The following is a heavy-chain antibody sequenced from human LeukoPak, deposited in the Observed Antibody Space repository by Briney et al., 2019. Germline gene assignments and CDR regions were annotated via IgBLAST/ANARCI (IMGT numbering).Heavy chain of an antibody. Sequence: GGSLRPSCAASGFTFTSYSMNWVRQAPGKGLEWVSSIRGSSSDIYYAASVKGRFTISRDNTNNSLFLQMNGLRAEDTAVYYCARGPPTNIMATIDDYWGQGTLVTVSS. D-gene: IGHD5-12*01. CDR1: GFTFTSYS. J-gene: IGHJ4*02. CDR2: IRGSSSDI. V-gene: IGHV3-21*01. CDR3: ARGPPTNIMATIDDY.